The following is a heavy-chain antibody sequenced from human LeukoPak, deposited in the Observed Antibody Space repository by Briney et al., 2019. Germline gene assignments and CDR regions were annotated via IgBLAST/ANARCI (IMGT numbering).Heavy chain of an antibody. D-gene: IGHD1-26*01. CDR2: ISYDGSNK. V-gene: IGHV3-30*18. CDR3: AKDTNSGSFPYSYYMDV. J-gene: IGHJ6*03. Sequence: PGGSLRLSCAASGFTFSSYGMHWVRQAPGKGLEWVAVISYDGSNKYYADSVKGRFTISRDNSKNTLYLQMNSLRAEDTAVYYCAKDTNSGSFPYSYYMDVWGKGTTVTVSS. CDR1: GFTFSSYG.